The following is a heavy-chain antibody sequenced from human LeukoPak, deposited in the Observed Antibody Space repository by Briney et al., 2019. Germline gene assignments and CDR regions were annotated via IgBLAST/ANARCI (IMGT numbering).Heavy chain of an antibody. V-gene: IGHV4-59*08. J-gene: IGHJ6*02. CDR2: IYYSGST. CDR3: AGTSSSWPYYYGMDV. D-gene: IGHD6-13*01. Sequence: SETLSLTCTVFGGSISSYYWSWIRQPPGKGLEWIGYIYYSGSTNYNPSLKSRVTISVDTSKNQFSLKLSSVTAADTAVYYCAGTSSSWPYYYGMDVWGQGTTVTVSS. CDR1: GGSISSYY.